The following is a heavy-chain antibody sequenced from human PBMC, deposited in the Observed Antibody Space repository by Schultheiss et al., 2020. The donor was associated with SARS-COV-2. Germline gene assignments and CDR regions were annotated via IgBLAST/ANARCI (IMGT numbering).Heavy chain of an antibody. CDR2: IYYSGST. V-gene: IGHV4-59*08. Sequence: SETLSLTCTVSGGSISSYYWSWIRQPPGKGLEWIGYIYYSGSTYYNPSLDSRLFISIDTSKNQFSLELTSVTAADTAVYYCARKGASYYYHYGMDVWGQGTTVTVSS. J-gene: IGHJ6*02. CDR1: GGSISSYY. CDR3: ARKGASYYYHYGMDV.